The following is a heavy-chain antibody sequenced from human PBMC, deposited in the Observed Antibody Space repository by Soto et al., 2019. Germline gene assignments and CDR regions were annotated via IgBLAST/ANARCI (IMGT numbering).Heavy chain of an antibody. Sequence: EVQLVESGGGLAQPGGSLTLTCAASGFSLSGNWMSWVRQTPGKGLEWVANVKQDGSDKYYVDSVKGRFTISRDNAQDSLYWQMKSLRVEDTAVYYGAGGGGSFDQWGQGTLVTVSS. CDR1: GFSLSGNW. CDR3: AGGGGSFDQ. J-gene: IGHJ4*02. CDR2: VKQDGSDK. D-gene: IGHD3-16*01. V-gene: IGHV3-7*04.